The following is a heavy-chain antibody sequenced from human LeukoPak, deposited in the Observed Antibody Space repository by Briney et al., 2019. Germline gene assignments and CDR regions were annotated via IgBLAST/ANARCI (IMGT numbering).Heavy chain of an antibody. D-gene: IGHD3-9*01. V-gene: IGHV3-7*01. Sequence: GGSLRLSCAASGFIFTNYWMSWVRQAPGKGLEWVANIKQDGSEKYYLDGRFTTSRDNTKNSLYLQMSSLRADDTAVYYCARGGRYDISIDYWGQGTLVTVSS. CDR1: GFIFTNYW. J-gene: IGHJ4*02. CDR3: ARGGRYDISIDY. CDR2: IKQDGSEK.